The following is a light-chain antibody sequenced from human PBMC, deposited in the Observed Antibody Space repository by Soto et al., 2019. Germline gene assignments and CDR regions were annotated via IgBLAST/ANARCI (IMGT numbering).Light chain of an antibody. Sequence: QSVLTQPASVSGSPGQSITISCTGTSSDVGAYNYVSWFQQHSGKAPKLMIYEVSNRPSGLSNRFSGSKSGNTASLTISGLQAEDEADYYCSSLTSGNTWVFGGGTKLAVL. CDR2: EVS. V-gene: IGLV2-14*01. CDR1: SSDVGAYNY. CDR3: SSLTSGNTWV. J-gene: IGLJ3*02.